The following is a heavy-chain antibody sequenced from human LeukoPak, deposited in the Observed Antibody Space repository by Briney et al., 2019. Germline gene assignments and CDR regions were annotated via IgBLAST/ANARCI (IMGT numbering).Heavy chain of an antibody. CDR3: ARDPHRIMITFGGVF. CDR1: GGSFSGYY. D-gene: IGHD3-16*01. V-gene: IGHV4-34*01. Sequence: PSETLSLTCAVYGGSFSGYYWSWIRQPPGKGLEWIGEINHSGSTNYNPSLKSRVTISVDTSKNQFSLKLSSVTAADTAVYYCARDPHRIMITFGGVFGGQGTLVTVSS. J-gene: IGHJ4*02. CDR2: INHSGST.